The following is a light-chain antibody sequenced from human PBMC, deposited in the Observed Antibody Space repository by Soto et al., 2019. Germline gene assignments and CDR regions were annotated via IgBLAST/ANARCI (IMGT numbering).Light chain of an antibody. Sequence: QSVLTQPRSVSGSPGQSVTISCTGTNSDIGGYNYVSWYQQHPGKAPKVMIYDVSRRPSGVPDSFSGSKSGNTASLTISGLQTEDEADYYCCSYAGRYNFWVFGGGTKLTVL. CDR2: DVS. J-gene: IGLJ3*02. CDR3: CSYAGRYNFWV. CDR1: NSDIGGYNY. V-gene: IGLV2-11*01.